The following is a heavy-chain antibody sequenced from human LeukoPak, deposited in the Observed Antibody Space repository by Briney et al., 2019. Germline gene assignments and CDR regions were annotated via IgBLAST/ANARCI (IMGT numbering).Heavy chain of an antibody. V-gene: IGHV3-30*02. CDR3: AKDGGITIFGVPEH. D-gene: IGHD3-3*01. J-gene: IGHJ4*02. Sequence: GGSLRLSCAASGFAFSSYGMHWVRQAPGKGLEWVAFIRYDGSNKYYADSVKGRFTISRDNSKNTLYLQMNSLRAEDTAVYYCAKDGGITIFGVPEHGGQGTLVTVSS. CDR2: IRYDGSNK. CDR1: GFAFSSYG.